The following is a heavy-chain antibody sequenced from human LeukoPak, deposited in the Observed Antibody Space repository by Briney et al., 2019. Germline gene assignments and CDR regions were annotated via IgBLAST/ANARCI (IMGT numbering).Heavy chain of an antibody. CDR2: IYNGGST. D-gene: IGHD3-9*01. J-gene: IGHJ3*02. CDR3: ARVIVTGYYDAFDI. Sequence: GGSLRLSCAASGFTVSSNYMSWVRQAPGKGLEWVSVIYNGGSTHYADSVKGRFTFSRDNSKNTLYLQMNSLRAEDTAVYYCARVIVTGYYDAFDIWGQGTMVTVSS. V-gene: IGHV3-53*01. CDR1: GFTVSSNY.